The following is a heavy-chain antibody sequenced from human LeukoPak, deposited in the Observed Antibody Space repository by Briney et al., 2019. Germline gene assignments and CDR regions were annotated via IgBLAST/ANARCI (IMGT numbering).Heavy chain of an antibody. CDR3: VREVAVSGTENGAFNV. J-gene: IGHJ6*02. D-gene: IGHD6-19*01. CDR2: ISFDGTNK. V-gene: IGHV3-30-3*01. Sequence: GGSLILSCAASGFSFSNYAMHWVRQAPGKGLEWVAVISFDGTNKYYADSVKGRLTISRDNSENTLHLQMNSLRAEDTAVYFCVREVAVSGTENGAFNVWGPGTTVTVSS. CDR1: GFSFSNYA.